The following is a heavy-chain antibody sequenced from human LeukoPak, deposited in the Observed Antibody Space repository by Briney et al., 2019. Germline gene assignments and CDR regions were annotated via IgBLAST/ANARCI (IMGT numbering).Heavy chain of an antibody. CDR3: AKGTITAAGTFDY. Sequence: GGSLRLSCAASGFTFSRYWMYWVRQAPGKGLVWVSRINSDGSTTSYADSVKGRFTISRDNAKNTLYLQMNSLGVEDTAVYYCAKGTITAAGTFDYWGQGTLVTVSS. CDR1: GFTFSRYW. J-gene: IGHJ4*02. CDR2: INSDGSTT. D-gene: IGHD6-13*01. V-gene: IGHV3-74*01.